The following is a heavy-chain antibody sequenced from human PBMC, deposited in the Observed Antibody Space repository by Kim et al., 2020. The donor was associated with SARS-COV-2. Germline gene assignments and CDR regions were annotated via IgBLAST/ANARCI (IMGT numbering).Heavy chain of an antibody. Sequence: SETLSLTCAVYGGSFSGYYWSWIRQPPGEGLEWIGEINHRGSTNYNPSLKSRVTISVDTSKNQFSLKLSSVTAADTALYYCSTSLQYCSGGGCYPRGNAFDSWGQGTMVTVSS. CDR2: INHRGST. V-gene: IGHV4-34*01. D-gene: IGHD2-15*01. J-gene: IGHJ3*02. CDR1: GGSFSGYY. CDR3: STSLQYCSGGGCYPRGNAFDS.